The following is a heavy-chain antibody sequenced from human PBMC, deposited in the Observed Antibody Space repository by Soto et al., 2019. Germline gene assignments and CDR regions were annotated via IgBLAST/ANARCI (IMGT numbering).Heavy chain of an antibody. CDR1: GGSVSIGDYF. Sequence: SETLSLTCTVSGGSVSIGDYFWSGLRQSPGKRLEWIAYIYYSGSTNYNPSLKSRATISVDTSKSQVSLTLTSMTAADAALYYCARSPNYYYYGFDVWGQGTAVTVSS. D-gene: IGHD3-10*01. J-gene: IGHJ6*02. V-gene: IGHV4-61*08. CDR3: ARSPNYYYYGFDV. CDR2: IYYSGST.